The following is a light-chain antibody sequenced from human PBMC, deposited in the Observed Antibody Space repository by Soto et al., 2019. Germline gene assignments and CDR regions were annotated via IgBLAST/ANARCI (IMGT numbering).Light chain of an antibody. CDR3: QQYNGT. CDR1: QSITDW. Sequence: DIQMTQSPSTLSASVGDRVTITCRASQSITDWLAWYQQKPGKAPKLLIYRASSLESGVPSRFSGSGYGAQFSLTISILQPDDFATYYCQQYNGTFGQGTKVAI. V-gene: IGKV1-5*03. CDR2: RAS. J-gene: IGKJ1*01.